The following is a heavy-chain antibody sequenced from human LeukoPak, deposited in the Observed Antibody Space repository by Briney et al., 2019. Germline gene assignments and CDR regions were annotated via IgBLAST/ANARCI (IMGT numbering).Heavy chain of an antibody. J-gene: IGHJ4*02. CDR2: IIPIFGTA. Sequence: GASVKVSCKASGGTFSSYAISWVRQAPGQGLERMGGIIPIFGTANYAQKFQGRVTITTDESTSTAYMELSSLRSEDTAVYYCARDVSGSYPYYFDYWGQGTLVTVSS. CDR1: GGTFSSYA. D-gene: IGHD1-26*01. V-gene: IGHV1-69*05. CDR3: ARDVSGSYPYYFDY.